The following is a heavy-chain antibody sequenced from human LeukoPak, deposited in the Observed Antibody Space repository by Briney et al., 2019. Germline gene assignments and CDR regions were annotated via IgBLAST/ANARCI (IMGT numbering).Heavy chain of an antibody. CDR3: ARSETYYYGSGSYYYFDY. V-gene: IGHV1-18*04. CDR1: GYTFTGNY. D-gene: IGHD3-10*01. J-gene: IGHJ4*02. CDR2: ISAYNGNT. Sequence: GASVKVSCKASGYTFTGNYMHWVRQAPGQGLEWMGWISAYNGNTNYAQKLQGRVTMTTDTSTSTAYMELRSLRSDDTAVYYCARSETYYYGSGSYYYFDYWGQGTLVTVSS.